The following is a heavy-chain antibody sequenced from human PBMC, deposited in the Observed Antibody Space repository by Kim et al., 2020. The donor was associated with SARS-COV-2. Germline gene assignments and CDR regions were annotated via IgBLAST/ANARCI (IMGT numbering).Heavy chain of an antibody. D-gene: IGHD3-22*01. Sequence: GGSLRLSCAASGFTVSSNYMTWVRQAPGKGLEWVSLIYSGGITYYADSVKGRFTISRDNSKNTLYLQVNSLRAEDTAVYYCARDYYDSSGYYYSDYWGQGTLVTVSS. CDR3: ARDYYDSSGYYYSDY. CDR1: GFTVSSNY. J-gene: IGHJ4*02. V-gene: IGHV3-66*01. CDR2: IYSGGIT.